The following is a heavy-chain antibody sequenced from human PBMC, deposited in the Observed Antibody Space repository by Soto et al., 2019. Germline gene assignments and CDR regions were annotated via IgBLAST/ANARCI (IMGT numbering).Heavy chain of an antibody. J-gene: IGHJ4*02. CDR3: ASWVRGRTSGYFDY. D-gene: IGHD3-10*01. CDR1: GGTFRSYA. CDR2: IIPIFGTA. Sequence: QVQLVQSGAEVKKPGSSVKVSCKASGGTFRSYAISWVRQAPGQGLEWMGGIIPIFGTANYAQRFQGRVTITADQSPSTAYMELSSRRSEDTAVYYCASWVRGRTSGYFDYWGQGTLVTVSS. V-gene: IGHV1-69*01.